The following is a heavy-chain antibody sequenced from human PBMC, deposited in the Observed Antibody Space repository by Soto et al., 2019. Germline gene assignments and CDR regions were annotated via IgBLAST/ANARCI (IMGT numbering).Heavy chain of an antibody. Sequence: PGGSLRLSCAASGFTFSDHYMDWVRQAPGKGLEWVGRTRNKAQSYTTEYAASVKGRLTISRDDSKNSVYLQMDSLKTEDTAVYYCARVVKAPGGVDVWGQGTAVTVSS. CDR3: ARVVKAPGGVDV. CDR1: GFTFSDHY. J-gene: IGHJ6*02. V-gene: IGHV3-72*01. D-gene: IGHD3-10*01. CDR2: TRNKAQSYTT.